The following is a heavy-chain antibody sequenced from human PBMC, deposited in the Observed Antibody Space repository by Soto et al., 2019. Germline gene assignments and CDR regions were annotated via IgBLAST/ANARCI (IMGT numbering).Heavy chain of an antibody. CDR2: IYYSGST. D-gene: IGHD3-10*01. J-gene: IGHJ5*02. Sequence: SDTLSLTCTVSGGSISSSSYYWGWIRQPRGKGLEWIGYIYYSGSTKYNPSLKSRVTISADTSKNQFSLKLSSVTAADTAVYYCPSLTNYYGSGSYYNWFDPWGQGTLVTVS. V-gene: IGHV4-61*05. CDR3: PSLTNYYGSGSYYNWFDP. CDR1: GGSISSSSYY.